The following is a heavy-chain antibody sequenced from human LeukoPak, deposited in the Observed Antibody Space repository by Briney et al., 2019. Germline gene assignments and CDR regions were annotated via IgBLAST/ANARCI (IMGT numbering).Heavy chain of an antibody. CDR1: GFTFSNYE. V-gene: IGHV3-48*03. J-gene: IGHJ4*02. D-gene: IGHD3-22*01. CDR2: ISSSGSTI. Sequence: GGSLRLSCAASGFTFSNYEMNWVRQAPGKGLEWVSYISSSGSTIYYADSVKGRFTISRDNAKNSLYLQMNSLRAEDTAVYYCARDYDSSGYLYFDYWGQGTLVTVSS. CDR3: ARDYDSSGYLYFDY.